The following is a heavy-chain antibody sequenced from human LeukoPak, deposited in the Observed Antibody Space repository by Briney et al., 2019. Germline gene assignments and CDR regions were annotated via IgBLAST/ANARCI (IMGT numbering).Heavy chain of an antibody. CDR3: ARNDTRTGPPRAFDI. Sequence: MPSETLSLTCTVSGGSISSSSSYYWAWIRQPPGKGLEWIGSIYYSGSTHYSPSLKSRVTMSVDTSKNQFSLNLSSVTAADTAVYYCARNDTRTGPPRAFDIWGQGTMVTVSS. J-gene: IGHJ3*02. CDR2: IYYSGST. D-gene: IGHD7-27*01. V-gene: IGHV4-39*01. CDR1: GGSISSSSSYY.